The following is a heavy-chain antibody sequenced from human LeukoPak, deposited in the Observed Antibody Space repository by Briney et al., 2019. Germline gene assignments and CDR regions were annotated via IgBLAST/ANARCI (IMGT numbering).Heavy chain of an antibody. V-gene: IGHV4-30-4*01. Sequence: SETLSLTCTVSGGSISSGDSYWSWIRQPPGRGLEWIGYIYYSGSTYYKQSPKSRVTISVDLSQDPFPMKLSSVTAADTAVYYCARAKKTFRYFDLWGRGTLVTVSS. CDR1: GGSISSGDSY. J-gene: IGHJ2*01. CDR2: IYYSGST. CDR3: ARAKKTFRYFDL.